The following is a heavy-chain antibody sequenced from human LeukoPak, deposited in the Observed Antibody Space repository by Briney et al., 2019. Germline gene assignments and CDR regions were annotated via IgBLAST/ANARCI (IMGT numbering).Heavy chain of an antibody. Sequence: PGRSLRLSCAASGFTFSSYGMHWVRQAPGKGLVWVSRINSDGSSTSYADSVKGRFTISRDNAKNTLYLQMNSLRAEDTAVYYCARSGSYWYYFDYWGQGTLVTVSS. CDR2: INSDGSST. CDR1: GFTFSSYG. CDR3: ARSGSYWYYFDY. D-gene: IGHD1-26*01. V-gene: IGHV3-74*01. J-gene: IGHJ4*02.